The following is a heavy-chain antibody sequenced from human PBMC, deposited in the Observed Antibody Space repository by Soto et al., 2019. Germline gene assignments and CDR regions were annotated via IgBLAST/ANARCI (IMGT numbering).Heavy chain of an antibody. J-gene: IGHJ6*02. CDR1: VYMFRDYW. Sequence: GGSLRLCFAASVYMFRDYWVTWVPQAPGKVLEWVSNIHGVGGKIYYVDSLKDRFTTPRHNATDSVYLQLNSLRADDTSVYFCGRDPANYSGKFDYGLGVWGRGTTVTVSS. CDR3: GRDPANYSGKFDYGLGV. CDR2: IHGVGGKI. D-gene: IGHD4-4*01. V-gene: IGHV3-7*01.